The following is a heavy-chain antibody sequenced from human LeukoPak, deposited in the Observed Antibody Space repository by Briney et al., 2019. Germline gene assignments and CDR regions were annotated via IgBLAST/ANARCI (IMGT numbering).Heavy chain of an antibody. V-gene: IGHV3-30*03. CDR1: GFTFSSYG. J-gene: IGHJ6*03. D-gene: IGHD6-6*01. CDR2: ISYDGSNK. Sequence: PGGSLRLSCAASGFTFSSYGMHWVRQVPGKGLEGVALISYDGSNKHYADSVKGRFTISRDNSKNTLYLQMNSLRAEDTAVYYCARAHLSSSSTDYMEVWGKGTTVTVSS. CDR3: ARAHLSSSSTDYMEV.